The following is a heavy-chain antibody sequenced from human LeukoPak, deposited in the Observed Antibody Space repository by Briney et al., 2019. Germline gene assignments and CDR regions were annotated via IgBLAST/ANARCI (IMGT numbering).Heavy chain of an antibody. D-gene: IGHD6-19*01. J-gene: IGHJ3*02. V-gene: IGHV3-48*01. CDR1: GFTFSSYS. CDR3: ARVEGSGWYDDAFDI. Sequence: GGSLRLSCAASGFTFSSYSMNWVRQAPGKGLEWVSYISSRSATIYYADSVKGRFTISRDNAKNSLYLQMNSLRAEDTAVYYCARVEGSGWYDDAFDIWGQGTMVTVSS. CDR2: ISSRSATI.